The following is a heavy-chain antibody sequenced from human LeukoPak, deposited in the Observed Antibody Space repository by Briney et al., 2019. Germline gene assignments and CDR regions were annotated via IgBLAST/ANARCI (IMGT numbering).Heavy chain of an antibody. CDR2: IGGSGGNT. V-gene: IGHV3-23*01. Sequence: PGGSLRLSCAASGFTFSNYAMSWVRQAPGKGLEWVSAIGGSGGNTYYADSVKGRFTVSRDNSKNTLYLQMNSLRAEDTAVYYCARVRFGESNDAFDIWGQGTMVTVSS. D-gene: IGHD3-10*01. CDR1: GFTFSNYA. J-gene: IGHJ3*02. CDR3: ARVRFGESNDAFDI.